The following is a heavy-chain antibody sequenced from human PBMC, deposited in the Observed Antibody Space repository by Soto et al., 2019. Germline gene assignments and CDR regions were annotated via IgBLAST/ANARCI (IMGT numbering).Heavy chain of an antibody. CDR3: AKDQPPNLNAYYYYGMDV. Sequence: QPGGSLRLSCASSGFTFSSYGMHWVRQAPGKGLEWVAVISYDGSNKYYADSEKGRFTISRDSSKNTLYLQMNSLRAEDTAVYYCAKDQPPNLNAYYYYGMDVWGQGTTVTVSS. CDR1: GFTFSSYG. V-gene: IGHV3-30*18. J-gene: IGHJ6*02. D-gene: IGHD1-20*01. CDR2: ISYDGSNK.